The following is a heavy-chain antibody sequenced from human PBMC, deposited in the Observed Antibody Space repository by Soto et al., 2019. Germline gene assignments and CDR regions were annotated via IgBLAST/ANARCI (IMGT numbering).Heavy chain of an antibody. J-gene: IGHJ2*01. Sequence: QVQLQESGPGLVKPSQTLSLTCTVSGGSISSGGYYWSWIRQHPGKGLEWIGYIYYSGSTYYNPALKSLVTRSSDTAKNQFALKLSSVTAADMAVYYCATGPLTGYYLDQKGYWYFDLWGRGTLVTVSS. D-gene: IGHD3-9*01. CDR3: ATGPLTGYYLDQKGYWYFDL. CDR1: GGSISSGGYY. V-gene: IGHV4-31*01. CDR2: IYYSGST.